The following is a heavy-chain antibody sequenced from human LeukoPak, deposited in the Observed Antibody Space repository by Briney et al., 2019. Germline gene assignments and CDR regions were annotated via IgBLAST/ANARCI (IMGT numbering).Heavy chain of an antibody. J-gene: IGHJ4*02. V-gene: IGHV3-30*02. CDR2: IRYDGSNK. D-gene: IGHD5-12*01. CDR1: GFTFSSYG. Sequence: GGSLRLSCAASGFTFSSYGMHWVRQAPGKGLEWLAFIRYDGSNKYYADSVKGRFTISRDNSKNTLYLQMNSLRAEDTAVYYCAKDWSIVATIPLYFDYWGQGTLVTVSS. CDR3: AKDWSIVATIPLYFDY.